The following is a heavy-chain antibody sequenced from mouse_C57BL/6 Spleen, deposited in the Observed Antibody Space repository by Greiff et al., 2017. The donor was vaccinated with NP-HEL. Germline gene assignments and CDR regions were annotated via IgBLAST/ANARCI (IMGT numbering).Heavy chain of an antibody. CDR1: GYTFTSYW. D-gene: IGHD2-12*01. Sequence: QVQLQQPGAELVKPGASVKLSCKASGYTFTSYWMHWVKQRPGQGLAWIGKIHPNSGGTNYNEKFKSKATLTVDKSSSTAYMQLSSLTSDDSAVYYCARYDPYRHIDYWGQGTTLTVSS. J-gene: IGHJ2*01. V-gene: IGHV1-64*01. CDR3: ARYDPYRHIDY. CDR2: IHPNSGGT.